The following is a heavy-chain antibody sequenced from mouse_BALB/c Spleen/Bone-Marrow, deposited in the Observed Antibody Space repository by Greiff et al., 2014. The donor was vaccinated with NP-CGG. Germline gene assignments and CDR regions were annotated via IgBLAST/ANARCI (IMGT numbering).Heavy chain of an antibody. Sequence: EVQRVESGGGLVQPGGSLKLSCAASGFDFSGFWMGWVRQAPGKGLEWIGEINPDSSTINYTPSLKDRFIISRDNAKNTLYLQMSEVRSEDTALYYCARLGYYGGFAYWGQGTLVTVSA. CDR1: GFDFSGFW. D-gene: IGHD2-3*01. J-gene: IGHJ3*01. CDR3: ARLGYYGGFAY. CDR2: INPDSSTI. V-gene: IGHV4-1*02.